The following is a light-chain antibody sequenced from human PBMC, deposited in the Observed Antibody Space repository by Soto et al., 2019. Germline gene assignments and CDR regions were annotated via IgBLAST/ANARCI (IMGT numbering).Light chain of an antibody. Sequence: IVMTQSPLSLPVTPGEPASISCRSSQSLLHSNGYNYLDWYLQKPGQSPQLLIYLGSNRASGVPDRFSGSGSGTDFTLRISRVEAEDVGVYYCMQALQTPPTCGQGTKV. CDR3: MQALQTPPT. CDR2: LGS. V-gene: IGKV2-28*01. CDR1: QSLLHSNGYNY. J-gene: IGKJ1*01.